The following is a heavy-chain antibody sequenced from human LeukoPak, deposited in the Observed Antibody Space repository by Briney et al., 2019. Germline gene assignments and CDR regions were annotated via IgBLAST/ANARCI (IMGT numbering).Heavy chain of an antibody. D-gene: IGHD6-13*01. CDR2: ISSNGGST. Sequence: SGGSLRLSCSASGFTFSSYAMHWVRQAPGKGLEYVSAISSNGGSTYYADSVRGRFTISRDNSKNTLYLQMSSLRAEDTAVYYCVKEGGIAAADAFDIWGQGTMVTVSS. CDR1: GFTFSSYA. V-gene: IGHV3-64D*09. CDR3: VKEGGIAAADAFDI. J-gene: IGHJ3*02.